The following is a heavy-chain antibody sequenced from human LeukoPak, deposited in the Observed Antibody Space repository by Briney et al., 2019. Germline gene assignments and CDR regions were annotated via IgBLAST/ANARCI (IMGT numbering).Heavy chain of an antibody. CDR3: ARDNYDFWSGESYYYYYYMDV. V-gene: IGHV3-48*03. CDR1: GFTFSSYE. D-gene: IGHD3-3*01. J-gene: IGHJ6*03. CDR2: ISSSGSTI. Sequence: PGGSLRLSCAASGFTFSSYEMNWVRQAPGKGLEWVSYISSSGSTIYYADSVKGRFTISRDNAKNSLYLQMNSLRAEDTAVYYCARDNYDFWSGESYYYYYYMDVWGKGTTVTVSS.